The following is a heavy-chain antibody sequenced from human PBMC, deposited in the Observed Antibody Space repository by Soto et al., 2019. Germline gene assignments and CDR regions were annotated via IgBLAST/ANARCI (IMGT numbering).Heavy chain of an antibody. D-gene: IGHD1-7*01. CDR2: ISSNGGTT. V-gene: IGHV3-64*01. J-gene: IGHJ4*02. Sequence: EVQQADSGGGMVQPGGSLRLSCVASGFTFSSYDMHWVRQAPGKGLEYVSSISSNGGTTYYGNSVKGRFTISRDNSKNTLYLQMGSLRAEDMAVYYCVRRVSGNYDYWGQGTLVTVSS. CDR3: VRRVSGNYDY. CDR1: GFTFSSYD.